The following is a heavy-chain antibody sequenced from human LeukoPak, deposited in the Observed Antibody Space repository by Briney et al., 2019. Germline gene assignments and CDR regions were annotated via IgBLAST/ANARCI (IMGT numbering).Heavy chain of an antibody. J-gene: IGHJ2*01. CDR2: ISAYNGNT. CDR3: ARGRYCSGGSCYSFPDWYFDL. Sequence: ASVKVSCKASGYTFTSYGISWVRQAPGQGLEWMGWISAYNGNTNYAQKLQGRVTMTTDTSTSTAYMELRSLRSDDTAVYYCARGRYCSGGSCYSFPDWYFDLWGRGTLVTVSS. CDR1: GYTFTSYG. V-gene: IGHV1-18*01. D-gene: IGHD2-15*01.